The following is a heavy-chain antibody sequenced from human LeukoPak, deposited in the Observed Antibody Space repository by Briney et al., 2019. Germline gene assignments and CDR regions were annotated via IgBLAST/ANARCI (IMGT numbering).Heavy chain of an antibody. D-gene: IGHD1-26*01. J-gene: IGHJ3*02. V-gene: IGHV4-38-2*02. CDR1: VYSLISGYY. Sequence: SETLSLTRIVSVYSLISGYYWDWIRPPPGKGLGWSGRIYHSGSTYYNPSLKSRVTISVDTSKNQFSLKLSSGTAADTAVYYCARDRAIVGALPLDDLAAGGAFDIWGQGTMVTVSS. CDR3: ARDRAIVGALPLDDLAAGGAFDI. CDR2: IYHSGST.